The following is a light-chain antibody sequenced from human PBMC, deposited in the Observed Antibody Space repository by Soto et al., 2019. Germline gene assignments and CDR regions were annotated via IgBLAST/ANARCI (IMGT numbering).Light chain of an antibody. J-gene: IGKJ1*01. Sequence: DIVMTQSPDSLAVSLGERATINCKSSQSVLYSSNNKNYFAWYQQKPGQSPKLLIYWASTRESGVPDRFSGSGSGTDFTLTISSLQAEDVAVYYCQQYYSTPWTFGQGTKVEIK. CDR3: QQYYSTPWT. CDR1: QSVLYSSNNKNY. V-gene: IGKV4-1*01. CDR2: WAS.